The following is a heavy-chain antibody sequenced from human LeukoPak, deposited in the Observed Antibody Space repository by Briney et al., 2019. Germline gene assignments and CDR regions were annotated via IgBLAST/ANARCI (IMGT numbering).Heavy chain of an antibody. D-gene: IGHD1-26*01. V-gene: IGHV1-2*02. CDR1: GYTFTGYY. J-gene: IGHJ1*01. CDR3: ATASGSYYAEYFQH. CDR2: INPNSGGT. Sequence: GASVKVSCKASGYTFTGYYMHWVRQAPGQGLEWKGWINPNSGGTNYAQKFQGRVTMTRDTSISTAYMELSRLRSDDTAVYYCATASGSYYAEYFQHWGQGTLVTVSS.